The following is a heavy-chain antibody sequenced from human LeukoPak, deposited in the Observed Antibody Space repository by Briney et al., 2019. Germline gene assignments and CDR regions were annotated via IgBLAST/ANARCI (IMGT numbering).Heavy chain of an antibody. CDR1: GYTFTSYG. CDR2: ISGYNGNT. CDR3: ARDDNYGSGQPDD. Sequence: ASVKVSCKASGYTFTSYGITWVRQAPGQGLEWTGRISGYNGNTNYAQKFQGRVTMTTDTSTSTVYMELRSLRSDDTAVYYCARDDNYGSGQPDDWGQGTLVTVSS. V-gene: IGHV1-18*01. J-gene: IGHJ4*02. D-gene: IGHD3-10*01.